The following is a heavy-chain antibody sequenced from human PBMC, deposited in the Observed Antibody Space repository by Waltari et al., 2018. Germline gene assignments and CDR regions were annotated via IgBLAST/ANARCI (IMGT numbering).Heavy chain of an antibody. CDR3: AVRDSGAFAI. J-gene: IGHJ3*02. CDR1: GYTCTSYY. Sequence: QVQLVQSGPEVKKPGASVKVSCKASGYTCTSYYMHWVRQAPGQGLEWMGIINPSGVSTGYAQRFQGRVTMTRDTSTSTVYMELSSLRSEDTSVYYCAVRDSGAFAIWGQGTKVTVSS. V-gene: IGHV1-46*01. CDR2: INPSGVST. D-gene: IGHD7-27*01.